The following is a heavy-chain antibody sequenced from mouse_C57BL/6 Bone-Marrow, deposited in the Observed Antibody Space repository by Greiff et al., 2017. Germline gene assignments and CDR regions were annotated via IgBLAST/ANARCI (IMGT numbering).Heavy chain of an antibody. D-gene: IGHD2-3*01. Sequence: QVQLQQSGAELAKPGASVKLSCKASGYTFTSYWMHWVKQRPGQGLEWIGYINPSSGYTKYIQKFKDKATLTADKSSSTAYMQLSSLTYEDSAVYYCAREEDGYSPYWYFDVWGTGTTVTVSS. J-gene: IGHJ1*03. V-gene: IGHV1-7*01. CDR3: AREEDGYSPYWYFDV. CDR2: INPSSGYT. CDR1: GYTFTSYW.